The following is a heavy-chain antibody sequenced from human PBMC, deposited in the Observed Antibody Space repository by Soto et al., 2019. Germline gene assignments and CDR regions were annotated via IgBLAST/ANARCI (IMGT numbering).Heavy chain of an antibody. CDR1: GGSISSSNW. Sequence: PSETLSLTCAVSGGSISSSNWWSWVRQPPGKGLEWIGEIYHSGSTNYNPSLKSRVTISVDKSENQFSLKLSSVTAADTAVYYCAREGGATRDYFDYWGQGTLVTVSS. CDR2: IYHSGST. CDR3: AREGGATRDYFDY. V-gene: IGHV4-4*02. D-gene: IGHD1-26*01. J-gene: IGHJ4*02.